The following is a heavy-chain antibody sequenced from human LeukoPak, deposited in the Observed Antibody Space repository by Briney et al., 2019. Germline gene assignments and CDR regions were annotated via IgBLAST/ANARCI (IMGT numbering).Heavy chain of an antibody. CDR3: ASNIIASAGDKQLKRWFDP. CDR2: MYYSGST. V-gene: IGHV4-39*01. Sequence: PSETLSLTCTVSGGSISSGSYYWGWIRQPPGKGLEWIGSMYYSGSTYYNPSLKSRVTISVDTSKNQFSLKLSSVTAADTAVYYCASNIIASAGDKQLKRWFDPWGQGTLVTVSS. J-gene: IGHJ5*02. CDR1: GGSISSGSYY. D-gene: IGHD6-13*01.